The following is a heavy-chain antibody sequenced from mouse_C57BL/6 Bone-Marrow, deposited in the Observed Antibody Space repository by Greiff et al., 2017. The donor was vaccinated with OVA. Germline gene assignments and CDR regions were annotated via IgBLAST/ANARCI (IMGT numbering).Heavy chain of an antibody. Sequence: EVQGVESGGGLVQPGGSLKLSCAASGFTFSDYYMYWVRQTPEKRLEWVAYISNGGGSTYYPDTVQGRFTISRDNAKNTLYLQMSRLKSEDTAMYYCARDRGYPYWYFDVWGTGTTVTVSS. CDR3: ARDRGYPYWYFDV. CDR2: ISNGGGST. CDR1: GFTFSDYY. V-gene: IGHV5-12*01. D-gene: IGHD2-2*01. J-gene: IGHJ1*03.